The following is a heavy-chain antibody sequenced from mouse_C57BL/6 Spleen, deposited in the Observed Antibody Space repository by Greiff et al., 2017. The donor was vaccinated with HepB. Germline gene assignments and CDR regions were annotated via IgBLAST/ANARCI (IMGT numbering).Heavy chain of an antibody. D-gene: IGHD1-1*01. V-gene: IGHV1-53*01. CDR3: ARWDYGSSYWFAY. CDR2: INPSNGGT. CDR1: GYTFTSYW. Sequence: QVHVKQPGTELVKPGASVKLSCKASGYTFTSYWMHWVKQRPGQGLEWIGNINPSNGGTNYNEKFKSKATLTVDKSSSTAYMQLSSLTSEDSAVYYCARWDYGSSYWFAYWGQGTLVTVSA. J-gene: IGHJ3*01.